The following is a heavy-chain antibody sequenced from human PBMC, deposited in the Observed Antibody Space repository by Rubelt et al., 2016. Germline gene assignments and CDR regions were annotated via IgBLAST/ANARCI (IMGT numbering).Heavy chain of an antibody. CDR2: ISSSSSYT. V-gene: IGHV3-11*03. Sequence: EWVSYISSSSSYTNYADSVKGRFTISRDNAKNSLYLQMNSLRAEDTAVYYCARHPRRFMDVDYWGQGTLVTVSS. CDR3: ARHPRRFMDVDY. J-gene: IGHJ4*02. D-gene: IGHD3/OR15-3a*01.